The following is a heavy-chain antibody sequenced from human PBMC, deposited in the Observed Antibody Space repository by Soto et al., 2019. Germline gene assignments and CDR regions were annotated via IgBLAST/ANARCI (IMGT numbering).Heavy chain of an antibody. CDR2: LSDSGSS. CDR3: LTYRGGRGGRGS. V-gene: IGHV4-61*01. Sequence: QVQLQESGPGLVKPSETLSLTCTVSGDSVSSDSYHWSWIRQAPGKGLEWIGYLSDSGSSNYNPSPKSRVTIPANTSKNHFYLKLTFVIAADPAVYYCLTYRGGRGGRGSWGQGTLVTVSS. D-gene: IGHD1-26*01. J-gene: IGHJ5*02. CDR1: GDSVSSDSYH.